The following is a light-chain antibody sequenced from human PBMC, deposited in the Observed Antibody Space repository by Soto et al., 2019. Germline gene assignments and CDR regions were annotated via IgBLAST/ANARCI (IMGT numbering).Light chain of an antibody. CDR1: QSIGSY. Sequence: DIQLTQSPSSLSASVGDRVTITCRASQSIGSYLTWYQQKPGKAPKFLIYAASSLESGVPSRFSGSGSGTDFTLTITSLQPEDFASYFCQQSYSAPRTFGQGTKVEIK. CDR3: QQSYSAPRT. J-gene: IGKJ1*01. CDR2: AAS. V-gene: IGKV1-39*01.